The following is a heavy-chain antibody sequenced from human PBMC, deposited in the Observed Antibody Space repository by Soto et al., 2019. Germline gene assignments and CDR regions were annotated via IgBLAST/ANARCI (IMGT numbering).Heavy chain of an antibody. D-gene: IGHD2-2*01. CDR3: ARHMDQSYGMDV. CDR1: GGSISSGGYY. Sequence: LSLTCTVSGGSISSGGYYWSWIRQHPGKGLEWIGYIYYSGSTYYNPSLKSRVTISVDTSKNQFSLKLSSVTAADTAVYYCARHMDQSYGMDVWGQGTTVTVSS. V-gene: IGHV4-31*03. J-gene: IGHJ6*02. CDR2: IYYSGST.